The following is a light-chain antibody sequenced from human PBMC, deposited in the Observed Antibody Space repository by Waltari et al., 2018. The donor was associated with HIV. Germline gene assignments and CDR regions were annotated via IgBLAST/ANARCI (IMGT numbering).Light chain of an antibody. CDR2: GAS. CDR3: QQYNNWGT. Sequence: EIVMPQSPATLSVSPGERATLSCRASQSFSRHLAWYQQKPGQAPRLLICGASTRATGIPGRFSGSGSGTEFTLTISSLQSEDFAGYYCQQYNNWGTFGQGTKVEIK. V-gene: IGKV3-15*01. J-gene: IGKJ1*01. CDR1: QSFSRH.